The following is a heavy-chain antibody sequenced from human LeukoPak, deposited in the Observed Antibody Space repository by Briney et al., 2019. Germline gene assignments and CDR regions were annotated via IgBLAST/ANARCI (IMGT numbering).Heavy chain of an antibody. V-gene: IGHV1-24*01. CDR3: ARGTKIAAAGIFDY. J-gene: IGHJ4*02. D-gene: IGHD6-13*01. CDR1: GYTLTELS. Sequence: ASVKVSCKVSGYTLTELSMHWVRQAPGKGLEWMGGFDPEDGETIYAQKFQGRVTMTTDTSTSTAYMELRSLRSDDTAVYYCARGTKIAAAGIFDYWGQGTLVTVSS. CDR2: FDPEDGET.